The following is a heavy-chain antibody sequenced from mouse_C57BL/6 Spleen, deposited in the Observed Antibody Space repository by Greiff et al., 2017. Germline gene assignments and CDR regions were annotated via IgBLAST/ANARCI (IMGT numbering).Heavy chain of an antibody. CDR3: ARSYDCYYGGFAY. V-gene: IGHV1-69*01. D-gene: IGHD2-3*01. J-gene: IGHJ3*01. CDR1: GYTFTSYW. Sequence: QVQLQQPGAELVMPGASVKLSCKASGYTFTSYWMHWVKQRPGQGLEWIGEIDPSDSYTNYNQKFKGKSTLTVDKSSSTAYMQLSSLTSEDSAVYYCARSYDCYYGGFAYWGQGTLVTVSA. CDR2: IDPSDSYT.